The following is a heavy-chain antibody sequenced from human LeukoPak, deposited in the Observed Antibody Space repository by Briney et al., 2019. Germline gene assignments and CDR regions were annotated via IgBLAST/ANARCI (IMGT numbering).Heavy chain of an antibody. CDR3: TRDPGQTFDY. CDR2: IRSKAYGGTT. CDR1: GFTFGDYA. J-gene: IGHJ4*02. Sequence: GGSLRLSCTASGFTFGDYAMSWVRQAPGKGLEWVGFIRSKAYGGTTEYAASVKGRFTISRDDSKSIAYLQMNSLKTEDTAVYYCTRDPGQTFDYWGQGTLVTVSS. D-gene: IGHD3-10*01. V-gene: IGHV3-49*04.